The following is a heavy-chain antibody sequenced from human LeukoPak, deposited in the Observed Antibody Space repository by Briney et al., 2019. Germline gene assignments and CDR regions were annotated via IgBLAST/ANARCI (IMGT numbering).Heavy chain of an antibody. V-gene: IGHV3-74*01. CDR3: ARTGGGNSHFDY. CDR1: GLTLNNYW. CDR2: TKSDGSST. D-gene: IGHD4-23*01. Sequence: GGSLRLSCVASGLTLNNYWMHWLRQAPGKGLVWVSRTKSDGSSTNYADSVKDRFTISRDNAKNTLYLQMNSLRAEDTAVYYCARTGGGNSHFDYWGQGTLVTVSS. J-gene: IGHJ4*02.